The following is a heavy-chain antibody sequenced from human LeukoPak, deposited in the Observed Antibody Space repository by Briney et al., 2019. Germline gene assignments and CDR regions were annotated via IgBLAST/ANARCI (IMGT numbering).Heavy chain of an antibody. D-gene: IGHD4-11*01. CDR3: AKSPVTNAPYYYYMDV. CDR1: GFTFSSYW. J-gene: IGHJ6*03. V-gene: IGHV3-74*01. Sequence: GGSLRLSCAASGFTFSSYWMHWVRQAPGKGLVWVSRINSDGSSTSYADSVKGRFTISRDNSKNKLYLQMNSLRADDTAVYYCAKSPVTNAPYYYYMDVWGNGTTVTV. CDR2: INSDGSST.